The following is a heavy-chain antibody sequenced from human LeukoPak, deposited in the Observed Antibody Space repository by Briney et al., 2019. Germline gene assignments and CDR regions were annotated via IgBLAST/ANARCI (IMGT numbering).Heavy chain of an antibody. J-gene: IGHJ4*02. Sequence: PSETLSLTCTVSSGSISTSNYYWGWVRQPPGKALEWIGNIFYSGSTYYSPSLKSRVTISLDTSRNQFSLKLSSVTAADTAVYYCARGMANYYGSGSYAYWGQGTLVTVSS. CDR2: IFYSGST. D-gene: IGHD3-10*01. CDR1: SGSISTSNYY. CDR3: ARGMANYYGSGSYAY. V-gene: IGHV4-39*07.